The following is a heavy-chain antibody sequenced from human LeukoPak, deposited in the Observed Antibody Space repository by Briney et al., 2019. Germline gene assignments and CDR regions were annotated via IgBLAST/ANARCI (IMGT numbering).Heavy chain of an antibody. J-gene: IGHJ4*02. CDR3: ARVNQAVAGTPFDY. CDR2: IYYSGST. D-gene: IGHD6-19*01. CDR1: GGSISSYY. Sequence: SETLSLTCTVSGGSISSYYWSWTRQPPGKGLEWIGYIYYSGSTNYNPSLKSRVTISVDTSKNQFSLKLSSVTAADTAVYYCARVNQAVAGTPFDYWGQGTLVTVSS. V-gene: IGHV4-59*01.